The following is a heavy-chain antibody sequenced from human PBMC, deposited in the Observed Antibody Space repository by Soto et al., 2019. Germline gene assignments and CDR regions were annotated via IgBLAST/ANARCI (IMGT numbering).Heavy chain of an antibody. V-gene: IGHV4-59*08. J-gene: IGHJ4*02. CDR1: GGSISSYY. Sequence: SETLSLTCAVSGGSISSYYWSWIRQPPGKGLEWIGNVYYSGSTRYNPSLKSRLTISLDPSNSHFSLRLASVSAADTAVYYCTRGGDAYKNGHWGQGTLVTVSS. CDR2: VYYSGST. D-gene: IGHD2-21*01. CDR3: TRGGDAYKNGH.